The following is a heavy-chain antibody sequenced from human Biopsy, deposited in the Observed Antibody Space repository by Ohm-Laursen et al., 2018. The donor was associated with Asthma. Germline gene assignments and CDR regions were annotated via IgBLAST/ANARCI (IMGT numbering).Heavy chain of an antibody. V-gene: IGHV3-9*01. J-gene: IGHJ4*02. CDR1: GFTFDDYA. D-gene: IGHD1-26*01. CDR3: AKGEWELLEANFDY. Sequence: SLRLSCAASGFTFDDYAMHWVRQAPGKGLEWVSGISWNRGSIGYADSVKGRFTISRDNAKTSLYLQMNSLRAEDTALYYCAKGEWELLEANFDYWGQGTLVTVSS. CDR2: ISWNRGSI.